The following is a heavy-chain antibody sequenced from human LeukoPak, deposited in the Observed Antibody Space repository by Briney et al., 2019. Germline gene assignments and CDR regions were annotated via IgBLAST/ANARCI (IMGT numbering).Heavy chain of an antibody. CDR2: ISGSGGNT. Sequence: GGSLRLPCAASGFTFSNFAMTWARQPPGKGREWVSSISGSGGNTDYADSVKGRFTISRDSSKNTLYLQLNSLRAEDTAVYYCAKGSSSSSGRPDCWGQGTLVTVSS. V-gene: IGHV3-23*01. J-gene: IGHJ4*02. D-gene: IGHD6-6*01. CDR3: AKGSSSSSGRPDC. CDR1: GFTFSNFA.